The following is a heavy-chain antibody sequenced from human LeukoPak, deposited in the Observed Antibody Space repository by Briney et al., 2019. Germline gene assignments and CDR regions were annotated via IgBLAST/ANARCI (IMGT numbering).Heavy chain of an antibody. CDR2: ISSSSSYT. D-gene: IGHD2-2*01. Sequence: PGGSLRLSCAASGFTFSDYYMSSIRQAPEKGLEWVSYISSSSSYTNYADSVKGRFTISRDNAKNSLYLQMNSQRAEDTAVYYCARSIVVVPAAEFSWFDPWGQGTLVTVSS. CDR3: ARSIVVVPAAEFSWFDP. CDR1: GFTFSDYY. J-gene: IGHJ5*02. V-gene: IGHV3-11*03.